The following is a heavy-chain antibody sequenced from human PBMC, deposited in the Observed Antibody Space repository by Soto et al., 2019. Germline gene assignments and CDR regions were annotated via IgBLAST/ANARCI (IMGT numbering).Heavy chain of an antibody. CDR3: TGSLLWFGELDY. J-gene: IGHJ4*02. CDR2: IKSKTDGGTT. D-gene: IGHD3-10*01. Sequence: ESGGGLVKPGGSLRLSCAASGFTFSNAWMSWVRQAPGKGLEWVGRIKSKTDGGTTDYAAPVKGRFTISRDDSKNTLYLQMNSLKTEDTAVYYCTGSLLWFGELDYWGQGTLVTVSS. V-gene: IGHV3-15*01. CDR1: GFTFSNAW.